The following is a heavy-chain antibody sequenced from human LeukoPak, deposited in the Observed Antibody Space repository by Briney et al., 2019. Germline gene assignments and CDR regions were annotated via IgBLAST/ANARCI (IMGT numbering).Heavy chain of an antibody. CDR1: GGSISSSSYY. V-gene: IGHV4-39*01. J-gene: IGHJ2*01. D-gene: IGHD3-22*01. CDR3: ARHIHGGGYYDRKGYFDL. CDR2: IYYSGST. Sequence: SETLSLTCTVSGGSISSSSYYWGWIRQPPGKGLEWIGSIYYSGSTYYNPSLKSRVTISVDTSKNQFSLKLSSVTAADTAVYYCARHIHGGGYYDRKGYFDLWGRGTLVTVSS.